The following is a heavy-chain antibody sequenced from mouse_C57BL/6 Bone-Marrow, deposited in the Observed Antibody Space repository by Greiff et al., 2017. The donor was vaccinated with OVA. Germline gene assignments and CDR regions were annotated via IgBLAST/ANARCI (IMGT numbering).Heavy chain of an antibody. D-gene: IGHD1-1*01. CDR3: ARRYYGSSPYWYFDV. CDR2: IYWDDDK. CDR1: GFSLSTSGMG. Sequence: VTLKESGPGILQSSQTLSLTCSFSGFSLSTSGMGVSWIRQPSGKGLEWLAHIYWDDDKRYNPSLKSRLTISKDTSRNQVFLKITSVDTADTATYYCARRYYGSSPYWYFDVWGTGTTVTVSS. J-gene: IGHJ1*03. V-gene: IGHV8-12*01.